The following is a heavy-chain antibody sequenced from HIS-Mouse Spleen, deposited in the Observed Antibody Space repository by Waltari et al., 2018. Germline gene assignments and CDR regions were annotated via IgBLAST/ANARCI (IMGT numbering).Heavy chain of an antibody. CDR2: IYYSGST. D-gene: IGHD3-22*01. CDR1: GGPIRSYY. J-gene: IGHJ4*02. V-gene: IGHV4-59*13. Sequence: QVQLQESGPGLVKPSETLSLTCTVSGGPIRSYYWSWIRQPPGKGLAWIGYIYYSGSTNYNPSLKSRVTISVDTSKNQFSLKLSSVTTADTAVYYCARGQYYYDSSGYYYFDYWGQGTLVTVSS. CDR3: ARGQYYYDSSGYYYFDY.